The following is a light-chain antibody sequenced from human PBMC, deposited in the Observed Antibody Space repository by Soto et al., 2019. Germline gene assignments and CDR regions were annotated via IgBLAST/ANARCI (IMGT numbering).Light chain of an antibody. V-gene: IGLV2-23*01. J-gene: IGLJ2*01. Sequence: QSALTQPASVSGSPGQSITISCTGTSSDVGSYNLVSWYQQHPGKAPKLMIYEGSKRPSGVSNRFSGSKSGNTASLTISGLQAEDEADYYCCSCAGSSTLGVFGGGTKLTVL. CDR3: CSCAGSSTLGV. CDR2: EGS. CDR1: SSDVGSYNL.